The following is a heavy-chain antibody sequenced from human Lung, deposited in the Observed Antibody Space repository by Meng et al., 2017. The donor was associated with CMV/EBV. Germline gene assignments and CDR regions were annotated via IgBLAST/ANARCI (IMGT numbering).Heavy chain of an antibody. J-gene: IGHJ4*02. Sequence: QGQLQESGPGLGKPSGTLSLTCAVSGGSISSSNWWSWVRQPPGKGLEWIGEIYHSGSTNYNPPLKSRVTISVDKSKNQFSLKLSSVTAADTAVYYCASFPPPGKQWLVTDYWGQGTLVTVSS. V-gene: IGHV4-4*02. CDR2: IYHSGST. CDR1: GGSISSSNW. D-gene: IGHD6-19*01. CDR3: ASFPPPGKQWLVTDY.